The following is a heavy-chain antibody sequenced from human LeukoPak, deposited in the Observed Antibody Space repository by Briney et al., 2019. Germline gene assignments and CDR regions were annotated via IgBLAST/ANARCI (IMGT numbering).Heavy chain of an antibody. V-gene: IGHV3-23*01. J-gene: IGHJ4*02. Sequence: PGGSLRLSCAASGFTFSSYAMSWVRQAPGKGLEWVSAISGSGGSIYYADSVKGRFTISRDNSKNTLYLQMNSLRAEDTAVYYCAKALGYCSSTSCDADDYWGQGTLVTVSS. D-gene: IGHD2-2*01. CDR1: GFTFSSYA. CDR3: AKALGYCSSTSCDADDY. CDR2: ISGSGGSI.